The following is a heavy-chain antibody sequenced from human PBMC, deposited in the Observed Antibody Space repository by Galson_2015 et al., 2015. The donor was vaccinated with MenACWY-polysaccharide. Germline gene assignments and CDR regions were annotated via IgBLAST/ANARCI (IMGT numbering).Heavy chain of an antibody. V-gene: IGHV3-48*01. D-gene: IGHD3-16*01. CDR1: GFTFSDYY. Sequence: SLRLSCAASGFTFSDYYMNWVRQVPGKGLEWVSSISAGSRTIYYADSVKGRFSISRDNAKNSLFPQMNSLRAEDSAVYYCARGGGHDYWGQGTLVTVSS. CDR3: ARGGGHDY. J-gene: IGHJ4*02. CDR2: ISAGSRTI.